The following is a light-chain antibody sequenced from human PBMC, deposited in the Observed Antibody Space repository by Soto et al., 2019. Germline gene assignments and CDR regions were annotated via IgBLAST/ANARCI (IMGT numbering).Light chain of an antibody. CDR3: QQTYSTLSIT. CDR1: ESIARH. CDR2: AAS. Sequence: DIQMTQSPSSLSASVGDRVTITCRASESIARHLNWYQQKPGKAPKLLIYAASSLQNGVPSRFRGGGSGTDFTLTINNLQPEDFAAYYYQQTYSTLSITFGQGTRLAIK. V-gene: IGKV1-39*01. J-gene: IGKJ5*01.